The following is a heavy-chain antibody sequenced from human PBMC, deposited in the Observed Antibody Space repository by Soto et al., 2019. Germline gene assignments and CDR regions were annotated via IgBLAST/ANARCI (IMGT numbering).Heavy chain of an antibody. CDR2: ISFDGNNE. Sequence: QVQLVESGGGVVQPGRSLRLSCAASGFTFSTYAMNWVRQAPGRGLEWVAVISFDGNNEYYADSVKGRFTISRDNSKNTAFLVMSSLRAEDTAVYYCARGFGAAGSLDYWGQGTLLTVSS. D-gene: IGHD6-13*01. CDR3: ARGFGAAGSLDY. V-gene: IGHV3-30*04. J-gene: IGHJ4*02. CDR1: GFTFSTYA.